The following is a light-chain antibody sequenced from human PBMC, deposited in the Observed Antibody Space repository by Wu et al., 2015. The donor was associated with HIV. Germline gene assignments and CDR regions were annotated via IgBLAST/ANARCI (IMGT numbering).Light chain of an antibody. CDR2: GAS. Sequence: EIVLAQSPGILSLSPGERATLSCRASQSVSSNYLAWYQQKPGQAPRLIIYGASSRATGIPDRFSGSGSGTDFTLTISRLEPEDFAVYYCQQYGSSPPITFGQGTRVEIK. J-gene: IGKJ5*01. V-gene: IGKV3-20*01. CDR1: QSVSSNY. CDR3: QQYGSSPPIT.